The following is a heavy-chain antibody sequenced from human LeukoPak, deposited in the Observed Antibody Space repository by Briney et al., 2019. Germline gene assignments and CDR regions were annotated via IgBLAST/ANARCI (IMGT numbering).Heavy chain of an antibody. CDR3: ARGGGYGGTSGYFDY. D-gene: IGHD4-23*01. CDR1: GFTVSSNY. CDR2: IYSGGST. V-gene: IGHV3-53*01. J-gene: IGHJ4*02. Sequence: TGGSLRLSCAASGFTVSSNYMSWVRQAPGKGLEWVSVIYSGGSTYYADSVKGRFTISRDNSKNTLYLQMNSMTAEDTAVYYCARGGGYGGTSGYFDYWGQGTLVTVSS.